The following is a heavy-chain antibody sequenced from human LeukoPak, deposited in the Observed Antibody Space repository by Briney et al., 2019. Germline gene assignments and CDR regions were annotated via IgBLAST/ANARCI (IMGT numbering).Heavy chain of an antibody. D-gene: IGHD3-22*01. V-gene: IGHV3-30*02. CDR2: IRYDGSNK. CDR3: AKDFSVYYYDSRVFDY. Sequence: GGSLRLSCAASGFTLSSYAMSWVRQAPGKGLEWVAFIRYDGSNKYYADSVKGRLTISRDNSKNTLYLQMNSLRAEDTAVYYCAKDFSVYYYDSRVFDYWGQGTLVTVSS. CDR1: GFTLSSYA. J-gene: IGHJ4*02.